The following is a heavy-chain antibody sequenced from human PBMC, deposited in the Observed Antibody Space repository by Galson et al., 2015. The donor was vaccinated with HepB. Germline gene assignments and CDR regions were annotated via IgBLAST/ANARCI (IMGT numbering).Heavy chain of an antibody. D-gene: IGHD2-2*02. CDR3: ITEKGAIQEWKGAFDF. J-gene: IGHJ4*02. CDR1: GFTFGDYA. Sequence: SLRLSCAASGFTFGDYAMSWFRQAPGKGLEWVGFIRSKAYGGTTDYAASVKGRFTISRDDSKNTLYLQMNSLKIEDTAVYYCITEKGAIQEWKGAFDFWGQGTLVTVSS. V-gene: IGHV3-49*03. CDR2: IRSKAYGGTT.